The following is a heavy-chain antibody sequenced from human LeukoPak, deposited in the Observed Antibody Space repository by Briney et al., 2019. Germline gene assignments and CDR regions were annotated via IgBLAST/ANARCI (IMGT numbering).Heavy chain of an antibody. CDR3: ARRGAVAGTLDY. J-gene: IGHJ4*02. CDR2: IYYSGST. V-gene: IGHV4-61*05. D-gene: IGHD6-19*01. Sequence: SETLSLTCTVSGGSISSSSYYWGWIRQPPGKGLEWIGYIYYSGSTNYNPSLKSRVSISVDTSKNQFSLKLSSVTAADTAVYYCARRGAVAGTLDYWGQGTLVTVSS. CDR1: GGSISSSSYY.